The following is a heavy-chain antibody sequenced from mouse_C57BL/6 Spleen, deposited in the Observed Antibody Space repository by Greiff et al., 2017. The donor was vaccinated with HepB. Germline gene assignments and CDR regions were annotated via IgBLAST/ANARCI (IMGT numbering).Heavy chain of an antibody. J-gene: IGHJ4*01. CDR1: GYTFTSYW. Sequence: QVQLQQPGAELVMPGASVKLSCKASGYTFTSYWMHWVKQRPGQGLEWIGEIDPSDSYTNYNQKFKGKSTLTVDKSSSTAYMQLSSLTSEDSAVYYCARYHYSNHYAMDYWGEGTSVTVSS. D-gene: IGHD2-5*01. V-gene: IGHV1-69*01. CDR3: ARYHYSNHYAMDY. CDR2: IDPSDSYT.